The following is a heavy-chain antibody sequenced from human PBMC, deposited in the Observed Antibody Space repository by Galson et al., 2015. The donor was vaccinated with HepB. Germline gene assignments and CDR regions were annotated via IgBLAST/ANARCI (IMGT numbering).Heavy chain of an antibody. CDR1: GFRFRSDG. V-gene: IGHV3-30*18. D-gene: IGHD3-10*01. CDR3: AKGGRSYLSDDVVYPGSDD. Sequence: SLRLSCAASGFRFRSDGMHWVRQAPGKGLEWVAGISYDGGKEHYADSVKGRFTISRDNSKDTLYLLMNSLRAEDTAVYFCAKGGRSYLSDDVVYPGSDDWGQGTPVTVSS. J-gene: IGHJ4*02. CDR2: ISYDGGKE.